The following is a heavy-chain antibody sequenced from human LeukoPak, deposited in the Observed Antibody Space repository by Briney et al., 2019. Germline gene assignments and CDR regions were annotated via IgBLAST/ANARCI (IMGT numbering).Heavy chain of an antibody. D-gene: IGHD3-22*01. CDR2: INPSGGST. Sequence: ASVKVSCKASGYTFTSYYMHWVRQAPGQGLEWMGIINPSGGSTSYAQKFQGRVTMTRDMSTSTVYMELSSLRSEDTAVYYCARGGGDPDMSVVAIKTGLPFDPWGQGTLVTVSS. J-gene: IGHJ5*02. CDR1: GYTFTSYY. CDR3: ARGGGDPDMSVVAIKTGLPFDP. V-gene: IGHV1-46*01.